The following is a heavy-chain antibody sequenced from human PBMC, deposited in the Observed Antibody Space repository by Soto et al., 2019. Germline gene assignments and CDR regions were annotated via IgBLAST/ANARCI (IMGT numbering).Heavy chain of an antibody. CDR2: ISGSGGST. D-gene: IGHD3-10*01. CDR3: AKASYYYGSGSNWFDP. J-gene: IGHJ5*02. Sequence: EVQLLESGGGLVQPGGSLRLSCAASGFTFSSYAMSWVRQAPGKGLEWVSAISGSGGSTYYADSVKGRFTISRDNSKNTLYLQMNSLRAEDTAVYYCAKASYYYGSGSNWFDPWGQGTLVTVSS. CDR1: GFTFSSYA. V-gene: IGHV3-23*01.